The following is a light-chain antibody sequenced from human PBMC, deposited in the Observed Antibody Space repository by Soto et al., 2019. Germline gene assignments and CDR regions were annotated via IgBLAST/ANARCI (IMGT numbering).Light chain of an antibody. Sequence: DIEMTQSPSSLAASVGDRVTITCRASQSINTYLNWYQQKPGKSPKLLIYAASSLQSGAPSRFSGSGSGTDFTLTISSLQPEDFATYYCQQSYSTITFGQGTRLESK. J-gene: IGKJ5*01. CDR1: QSINTY. V-gene: IGKV1-39*01. CDR2: AAS. CDR3: QQSYSTIT.